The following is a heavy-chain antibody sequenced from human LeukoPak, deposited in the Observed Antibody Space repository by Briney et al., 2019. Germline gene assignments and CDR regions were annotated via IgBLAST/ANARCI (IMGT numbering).Heavy chain of an antibody. CDR1: GDSVSSNSAA. Sequence: SQTLSLTCAISGDSVSSNSAAWNWIRQSPPRGLEWLGRTYYRSKWYNNYAVSVKSRVTINPDTSKNQFSLQLNSVTPEDTAVYYCARGDIAVDYWGRGTLVTVSS. J-gene: IGHJ4*02. V-gene: IGHV6-1*01. CDR3: ARGDIAVDY. CDR2: TYYRSKWYN. D-gene: IGHD5-12*01.